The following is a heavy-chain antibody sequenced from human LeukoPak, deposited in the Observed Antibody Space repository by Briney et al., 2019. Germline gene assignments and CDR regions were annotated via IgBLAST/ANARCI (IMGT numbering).Heavy chain of an antibody. V-gene: IGHV4-39*07. Sequence: TSETLSLTCTVSGGSISSSSYYWGWIRQPPGKGLEWIGSIYHSGSTYYNPSLKSRVTISVDRSKNQFSLKLSSVTAADTAVYYCARGGGSYAYWGQGTLVTVSS. CDR2: IYHSGST. D-gene: IGHD1-26*01. CDR1: GGSISSSSYY. CDR3: ARGGGSYAY. J-gene: IGHJ4*02.